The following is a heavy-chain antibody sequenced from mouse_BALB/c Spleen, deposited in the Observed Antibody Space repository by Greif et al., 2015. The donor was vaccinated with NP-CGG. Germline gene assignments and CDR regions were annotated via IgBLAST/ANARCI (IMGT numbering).Heavy chain of an antibody. CDR1: GFSLSTYGIG. Sequence: QATLKVCGPGILQPSQTLSLTCSLSGFSLSTYGIGVGWIRQPSGKGLEWLAHIWWNDNKYYNTALKSRLTISKDTSNTQVFLKIASVDTADTATYYCARMGGSPAWFAYWGQGTLVTVSA. V-gene: IGHV8-11*01. D-gene: IGHD1-1*02. CDR3: ARMGGSPAWFAY. J-gene: IGHJ3*01. CDR2: IWWNDNK.